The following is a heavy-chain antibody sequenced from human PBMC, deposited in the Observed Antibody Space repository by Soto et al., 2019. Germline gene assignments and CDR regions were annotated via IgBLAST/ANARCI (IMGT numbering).Heavy chain of an antibody. CDR2: IYHSEST. V-gene: IGHV4-30-2*01. CDR3: ARGTRYCSGGSCYSWFDP. CDR1: GGPISSGCYS. Sequence: TLSLTCAVSGGPISSGCYSLILIRQPPGECMQWSGYIYHSESTYYNPSLKSRVTISVDRSKNQFSLKLSSVTAADTAVYYCARGTRYCSGGSCYSWFDPWGQGTLVTVSS. D-gene: IGHD2-15*01. J-gene: IGHJ5*02.